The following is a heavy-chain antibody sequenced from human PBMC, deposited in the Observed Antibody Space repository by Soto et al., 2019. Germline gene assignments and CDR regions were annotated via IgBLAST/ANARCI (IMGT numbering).Heavy chain of an antibody. CDR3: ARDPVAGREGRNFAY. D-gene: IGHD1-1*01. J-gene: IGHJ4*02. Sequence: EVQLVESGGGLIQPGGSLRLSCAASGFTVSSNYMSWVRQAPGKGLVWGSVIYSGGSTYYADSVKGRFTISRDNSTNTLYLQMNSPRAEDTAVYYCARDPVAGREGRNFAYWGQGTLVTVSS. CDR1: GFTVSSNY. CDR2: IYSGGST. V-gene: IGHV3-53*01.